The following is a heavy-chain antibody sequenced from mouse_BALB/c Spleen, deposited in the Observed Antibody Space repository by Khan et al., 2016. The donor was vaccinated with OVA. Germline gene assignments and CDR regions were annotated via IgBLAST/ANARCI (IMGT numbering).Heavy chain of an antibody. D-gene: IGHD1-1*01. CDR2: IYPGSGST. Sequence: QVRLQQSGPELVKPGAAVKMSCKASGCTFTDYVISWVKQRTGQGPEWIGEIYPGSGSTYYNEKFKGKATLTADKSSNTAYMQLSSLTSEDSAVYFCARSYDGAWFAYWGQWTLVTVSA. CDR3: ARSYDGAWFAY. CDR1: GCTFTDYV. V-gene: IGHV1-81*01. J-gene: IGHJ3*01.